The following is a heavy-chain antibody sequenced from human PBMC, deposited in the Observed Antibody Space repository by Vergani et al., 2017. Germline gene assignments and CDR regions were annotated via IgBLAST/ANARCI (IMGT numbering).Heavy chain of an antibody. CDR1: GFTFSSYS. D-gene: IGHD3-22*01. Sequence: VQLVESGGGVVQPGGSLRLSCAASGFTFSSYSMNWVRQAPGKGLEWVSYISSSSSYIYYADSVKGRFTISRDNAKNSLYLQMNSLRAEDTAVYYCARGSHSSGSYGAFDIWGQGTMVTVSS. J-gene: IGHJ3*02. V-gene: IGHV3-21*05. CDR3: ARGSHSSGSYGAFDI. CDR2: ISSSSSYI.